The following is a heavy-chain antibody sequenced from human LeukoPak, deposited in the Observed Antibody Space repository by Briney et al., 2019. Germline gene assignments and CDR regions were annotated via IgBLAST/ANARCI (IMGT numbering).Heavy chain of an antibody. V-gene: IGHV3-48*01. D-gene: IGHD4-17*01. CDR1: GFTFSSYS. Sequence: GGSLRLSCAASGFTFSSYSMNWVRQAPGKGLEWVSSISSSSSTIYYADSVKGRFTISRDNAKNSLYLQMNSLRAEDTAVYYCAREDRQYGDYFYDYWGQGTLVTVSS. CDR3: AREDRQYGDYFYDY. CDR2: ISSSSSTI. J-gene: IGHJ4*02.